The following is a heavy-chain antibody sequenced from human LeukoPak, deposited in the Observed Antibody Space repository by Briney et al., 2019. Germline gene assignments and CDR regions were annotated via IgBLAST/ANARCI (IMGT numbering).Heavy chain of an antibody. CDR3: TRERAYYYDSSGMGADY. J-gene: IGHJ4*02. CDR1: GFTFSDAW. V-gene: IGHV3-15*01. Sequence: GGSLRLSCTASGFTFSDAWMSWVRQAPGKGLEWVGRIKSKTDGGTTDCAAPVKGRFTISRDDSKNTLYLQMNSLKTEDTAVYYCTRERAYYYDSSGMGADYWGQGTLVTVSS. CDR2: IKSKTDGGTT. D-gene: IGHD3-22*01.